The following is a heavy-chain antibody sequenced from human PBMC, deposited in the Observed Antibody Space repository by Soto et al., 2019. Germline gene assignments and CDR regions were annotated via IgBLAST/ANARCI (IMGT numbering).Heavy chain of an antibody. CDR1: GGTIRSPDW. V-gene: IGHV4-4*01. D-gene: IGHD6-19*01. Sequence: ETLSLTCGVSGGTIRSPDWWTCVRQPPGKGLEWIGEIFQSGSTNYTPSLESRVTISVDKSKNQFSLTLTSVTAADTAVYFCARGRGRYSSGWSWFDPWGQGILVTVSS. J-gene: IGHJ5*02. CDR3: ARGRGRYSSGWSWFDP. CDR2: IFQSGST.